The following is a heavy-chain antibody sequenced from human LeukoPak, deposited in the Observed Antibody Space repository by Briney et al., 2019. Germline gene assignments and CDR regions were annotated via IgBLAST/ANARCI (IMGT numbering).Heavy chain of an antibody. J-gene: IGHJ4*02. CDR2: INPSGGST. V-gene: IGHV1-46*03. D-gene: IGHD6-19*01. Sequence: ASVKVSCKASGYTFTSYYMHWVRQAPGQGLEWMGIINPSGGSTSYAQKFQGRVTMTRDTSTSTVYMELSSLRSEDTAVYYCAHSSGWYAPIDYWGQGTLVTGSS. CDR3: AHSSGWYAPIDY. CDR1: GYTFTSYY.